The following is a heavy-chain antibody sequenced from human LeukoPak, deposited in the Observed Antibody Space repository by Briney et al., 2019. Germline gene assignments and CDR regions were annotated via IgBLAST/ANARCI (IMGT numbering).Heavy chain of an antibody. Sequence: PGRSLSLSCAASGFTLSSFAMHWVRQAPGKGLEWVAVLWYDGSNKLYGDSVRGRFTISRDNTKNTLYLQMNSLRAEDTAVYYCVRDRTGSWSFDYWGQGTLVTVSS. CDR2: LWYDGSNK. CDR1: GFTLSSFA. CDR3: VRDRTGSWSFDY. D-gene: IGHD6-13*01. V-gene: IGHV3-33*01. J-gene: IGHJ4*02.